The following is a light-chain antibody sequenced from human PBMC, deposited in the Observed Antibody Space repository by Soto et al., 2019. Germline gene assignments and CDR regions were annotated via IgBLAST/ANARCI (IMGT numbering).Light chain of an antibody. CDR3: QHYGSSPFT. V-gene: IGKV3-20*01. CDR1: QSVSSNY. J-gene: IGKJ3*01. Sequence: EIVLTQSPGTLSLSPGERATLSCRASQSVSSNYLAWYQQKPGQAPRLLVYGASIRATGIPDRFSGSGSGTDLPLTISRVEPEDFAVYYCQHYGSSPFTFGPGTRVDIK. CDR2: GAS.